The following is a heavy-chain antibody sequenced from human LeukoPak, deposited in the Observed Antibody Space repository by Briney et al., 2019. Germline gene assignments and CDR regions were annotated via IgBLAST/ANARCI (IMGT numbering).Heavy chain of an antibody. D-gene: IGHD2-21*02. CDR1: GFTFSSYS. Sequence: GGSLRLSCAASGFTFSSYSMNWVRQAPGKGLEWVSSISSSSSYIYYADSVKGRFTISRDNAKNSLYLQMNSLRAEDTAVYYCARAYCGGDCYSGMEVWGQGTTVTVSS. CDR3: ARAYCGGDCYSGMEV. V-gene: IGHV3-21*01. J-gene: IGHJ6*02. CDR2: ISSSSSYI.